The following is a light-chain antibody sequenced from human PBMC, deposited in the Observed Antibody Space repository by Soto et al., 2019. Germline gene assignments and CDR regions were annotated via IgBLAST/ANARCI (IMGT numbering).Light chain of an antibody. V-gene: IGKV1-39*01. CDR2: AAS. Sequence: DIQMSQSPSSLSASVGDRVTITCRAAESISRHLNWYQQKPGRAPDLLIYAASTLQNGVPSRFTGSGSGPEFTLTITGLQLEDFSTYYCQQDYSTLATFGQGTRLEIK. CDR1: ESISRH. CDR3: QQDYSTLAT. J-gene: IGKJ5*01.